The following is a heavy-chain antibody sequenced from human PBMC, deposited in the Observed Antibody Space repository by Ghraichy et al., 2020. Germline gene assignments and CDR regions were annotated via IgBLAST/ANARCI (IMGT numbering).Heavy chain of an antibody. Sequence: GGSLRLSCAASGFTFSNYDMNWVRQAPGKGLEWVSCISSSGSNIYYADSVKGRFTISRDNAKNSLYLQMNSLRAEDTAVYYCARPLRGFDYWCQGTLVTVS. J-gene: IGHJ4*02. CDR1: GFTFSNYD. CDR3: ARPLRGFDY. D-gene: IGHD3-10*01. CDR2: ISSSGSNI. V-gene: IGHV3-48*03.